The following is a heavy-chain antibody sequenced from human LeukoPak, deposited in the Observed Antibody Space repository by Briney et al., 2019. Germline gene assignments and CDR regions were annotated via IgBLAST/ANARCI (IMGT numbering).Heavy chain of an antibody. Sequence: GGSLRLSCAASGFTFSSYGMHWVRQAPGKGLEWVAFIRFEGSEKFYADSVKGRFTVSRDNSKNTLYLEMNSLRSEDTAVYYCARWGVGDYWGQGTLVTVSS. CDR3: ARWGVGDY. D-gene: IGHD1-26*01. J-gene: IGHJ4*02. CDR2: IRFEGSEK. CDR1: GFTFSSYG. V-gene: IGHV3-30*02.